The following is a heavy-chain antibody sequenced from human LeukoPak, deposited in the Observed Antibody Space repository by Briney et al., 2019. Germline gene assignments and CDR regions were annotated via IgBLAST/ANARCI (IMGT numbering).Heavy chain of an antibody. CDR3: APTAEAYTSWWKV. D-gene: IGHD3-16*01. J-gene: IGHJ4*02. CDR2: INPDSGFT. CDR1: GYKFTDDY. V-gene: IGHV1-2*02. Sequence: EASVKVSCKASGYKFTDDYMHWVRQAPGQGLEFMGWINPDSGFTNYAQKFKGRVTMTRDTSISTAYLEVRSLTFDDTAVYYCAPTAEAYTSWWKVWGQGTLVTVSS.